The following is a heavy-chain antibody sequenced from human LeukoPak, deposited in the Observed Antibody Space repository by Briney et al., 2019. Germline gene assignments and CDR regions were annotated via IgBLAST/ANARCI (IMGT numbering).Heavy chain of an antibody. J-gene: IGHJ3*02. CDR1: GGTFSSYA. CDR2: IIPIFGTA. V-gene: IGHV1-69*13. D-gene: IGHD3-22*01. CDR3: ARPIYYDSSGYYWDAFDI. Sequence: ASVKVSCKASGGTFSSYAISWVRQAPGQGLEWMGGIIPIFGTANYAQKFQGRVTITADESTSTAYMELSSLRSEDTAVYYCARPIYYDSSGYYWDAFDIWGQGTMVTVSS.